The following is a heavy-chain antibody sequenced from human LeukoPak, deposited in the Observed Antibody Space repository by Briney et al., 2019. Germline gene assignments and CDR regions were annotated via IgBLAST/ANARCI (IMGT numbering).Heavy chain of an antibody. V-gene: IGHV4-38-2*02. J-gene: IGHJ6*03. Sequence: SETLSLTCTVSGYSISSGYYWGWIRQPPGKGLEWIGSIYHSGSTYYNPSLKSRVTISVDTSKNQFSLKLSSVTAADTAVYYCARGYPFWSGYSHHYYYYYMDVWGKGTTVTVSS. CDR3: ARGYPFWSGYSHHYYYYYMDV. CDR2: IYHSGST. D-gene: IGHD3-3*01. CDR1: GYSISSGYY.